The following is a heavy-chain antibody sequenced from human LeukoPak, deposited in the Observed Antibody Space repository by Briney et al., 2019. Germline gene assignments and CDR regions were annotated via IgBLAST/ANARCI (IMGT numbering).Heavy chain of an antibody. CDR2: MNGDGRDT. CDR3: VKAGQGYMDV. Sequence: GGSLRLSCAASGFTFSTSWMHWVRQAPGKGLVWVSIMNGDGRDTRYADSVKGRFTISRDNAKNTLHLQMNSLRADYTAMYYCVKAGQGYMDVWGKGTTVIVSS. J-gene: IGHJ6*03. D-gene: IGHD1-14*01. CDR1: GFTFSTSW. V-gene: IGHV3-74*01.